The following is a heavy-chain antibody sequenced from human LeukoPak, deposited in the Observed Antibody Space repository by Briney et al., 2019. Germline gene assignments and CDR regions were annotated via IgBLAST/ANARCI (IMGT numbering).Heavy chain of an antibody. Sequence: SGGPLRLSCVASGFSLSCYSMNWLRQAPAKGLEGVSYVTSRSSNIKYAEAVKGRFTISRDNAKNSLYLEMNSLRDEDTAIYYCAGDRAYAFDIWGQGTMVTISS. V-gene: IGHV3-48*02. CDR2: VTSRSSNI. CDR1: GFSLSCYS. D-gene: IGHD3-10*01. CDR3: AGDRAYAFDI. J-gene: IGHJ3*02.